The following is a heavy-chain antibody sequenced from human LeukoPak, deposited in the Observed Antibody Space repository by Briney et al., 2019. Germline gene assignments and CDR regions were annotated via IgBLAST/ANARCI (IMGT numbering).Heavy chain of an antibody. J-gene: IGHJ4*02. CDR1: GYTFSNSI. D-gene: IGHD2-2*01. CDR2: IYRGDYET. Sequence: GESLKISCKGSGYTFSNSIIGWVRQMPGKGLEWRGIIYRGDYETRYSPGFQGTVPTSADKSISTAYLQWSSLRASDTAMYYCARLPAASAMRGDYWGQGTLVTVSS. CDR3: ARLPAASAMRGDY. V-gene: IGHV5-51*01.